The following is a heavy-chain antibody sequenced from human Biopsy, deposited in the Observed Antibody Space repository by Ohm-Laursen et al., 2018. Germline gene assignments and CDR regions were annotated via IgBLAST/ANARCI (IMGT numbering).Heavy chain of an antibody. CDR2: IIPILGRP. CDR1: GGTFTTYG. Sequence: SSVKVSCKASGGTFTTYGFNWVRQAPGQGLEWMGRIIPILGRPTYAQKFQGRVTITADTSTGTVFMDLSTLRSEDSALYYCAREQHPYIDVLTDSSSYVPMDVWGAGTTVTVSS. V-gene: IGHV1-69*04. J-gene: IGHJ6*04. CDR3: AREQHPYIDVLTDSSSYVPMDV. D-gene: IGHD3-9*01.